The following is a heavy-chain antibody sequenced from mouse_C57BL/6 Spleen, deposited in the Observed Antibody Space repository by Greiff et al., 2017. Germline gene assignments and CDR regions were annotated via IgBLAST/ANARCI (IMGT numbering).Heavy chain of an antibody. CDR2: IYPGSGST. D-gene: IGHD1-1*01. V-gene: IGHV1-55*01. CDR3: ARSGSYYYGSSGDFDY. Sequence: QVQLQQPGAELVKPGASMKMSCKASGYTFTSYWITWVKQRPGQGLEWIGDIYPGSGSTNYNEKFKSKATLTVDTSSSTAYMQLSSLTSEDSAVYYCARSGSYYYGSSGDFDYWGQGTTLTVSS. CDR1: GYTFTSYW. J-gene: IGHJ2*01.